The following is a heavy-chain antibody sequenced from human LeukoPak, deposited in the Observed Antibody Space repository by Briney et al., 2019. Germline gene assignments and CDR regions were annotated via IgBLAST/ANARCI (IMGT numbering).Heavy chain of an antibody. CDR2: ISGSGGST. CDR3: AKDSSGWPDNWFDP. CDR1: GFTFRSYA. J-gene: IGHJ5*02. D-gene: IGHD6-19*01. V-gene: IGHV3-23*01. Sequence: GGSLRLSCAASGFTFRSYAMSWVRQAPGKGLEWVSAISGSGGSTYYADSVKGRFTISRDNSKNTLYLQMNSLRAEDTAVYYCAKDSSGWPDNWFDPWGQGTLVTVSS.